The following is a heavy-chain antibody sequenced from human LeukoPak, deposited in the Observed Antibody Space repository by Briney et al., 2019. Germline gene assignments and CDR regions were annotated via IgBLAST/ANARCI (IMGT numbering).Heavy chain of an antibody. CDR3: ARRGYYYDSSGYDDAFDI. Sequence: PSETLSLTCTVSGGSISSSSYYWGWIRQPPGKGLEWIGSIYYSGSTYCNPSLKSRVTISVDTSKNQFSLKLSSVTAADTAVYYCARRGYYYDSSGYDDAFDIWGQGTMVTVSS. D-gene: IGHD3-22*01. J-gene: IGHJ3*02. CDR2: IYYSGST. CDR1: GGSISSSSYY. V-gene: IGHV4-39*01.